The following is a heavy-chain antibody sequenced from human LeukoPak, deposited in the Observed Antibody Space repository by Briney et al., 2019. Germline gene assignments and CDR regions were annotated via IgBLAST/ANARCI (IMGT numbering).Heavy chain of an antibody. D-gene: IGHD2-15*01. CDR2: IYYSGST. J-gene: IGHJ4*02. CDR1: GGSISSSSYY. CDR3: ARQRLPPYCSGGSCYPDNYFDY. V-gene: IGHV4-39*01. Sequence: PETLSLTCTVSGGSISSSSYYWGWIRQPPGKGLEWIGSIYYSGSTYYNPSLKSRVTISVDTSKNQFSLKLSSVTAADTAVYYCARQRLPPYCSGGSCYPDNYFDYWGQGTLVTVSS.